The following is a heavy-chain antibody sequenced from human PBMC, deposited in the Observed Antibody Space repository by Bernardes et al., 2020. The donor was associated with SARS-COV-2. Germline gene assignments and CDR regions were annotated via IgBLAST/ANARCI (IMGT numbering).Heavy chain of an antibody. CDR2: ISSSSSNI. CDR3: TRGLELELITWFDY. V-gene: IGHV3-48*01. D-gene: IGHD1-7*01. CDR1: GFTFSSYS. Sequence: GGSLRLSCAASGFTFSSYSMNWVRQAPGKGLESLSHISSSSSNIYYADSVKGRFTISRDNAKNTLYLLMNSLRTDDTAVYYCTRGLELELITWFDYWGQGTLVTVSS. J-gene: IGHJ4*02.